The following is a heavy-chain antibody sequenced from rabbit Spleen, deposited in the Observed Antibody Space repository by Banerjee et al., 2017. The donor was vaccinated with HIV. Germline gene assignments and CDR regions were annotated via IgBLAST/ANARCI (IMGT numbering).Heavy chain of an antibody. J-gene: IGHJ3*01. CDR2: IYAAKGST. D-gene: IGHD4-1*01. V-gene: IGHV1S47*01. Sequence: QEQLVESGGGLVRPEGSLKLSCTASGFDFSHYGVSWVRQAPGKGLEWIGIIYAAKGSTDYASWVNSRFTISSDNAQSTVDLKMTSLTAADTATYFCARAIVPWLGLTRLDLWGQGTLVTVS. CDR3: ARAIVPWLGLTRLDL. CDR1: GFDFSHYG.